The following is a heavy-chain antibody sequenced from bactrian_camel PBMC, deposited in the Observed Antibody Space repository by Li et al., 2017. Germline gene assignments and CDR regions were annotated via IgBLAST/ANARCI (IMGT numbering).Heavy chain of an antibody. CDR2: IDSAGST. D-gene: IGHD7*01. CDR1: GFDYSRTC. V-gene: IGHV3S53*01. Sequence: HVQLVESGGGSVQAGGSLKLACTGSGFDYSRTCTSWFRQTVGKEREGVGDIDSAGSTAYADSVNGRFIISEDHAKDIVYLQMNNLKPEDTGMYYCTTGDRRGRVGFCSGGARSSWGQGTQVTVS. J-gene: IGHJ4*01. CDR3: TTGDRRGRVGFCSGGARSS.